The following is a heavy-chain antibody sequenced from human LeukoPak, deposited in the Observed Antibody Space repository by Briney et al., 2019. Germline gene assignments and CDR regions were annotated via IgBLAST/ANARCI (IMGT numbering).Heavy chain of an antibody. CDR3: ARDLYGDYTDY. J-gene: IGHJ4*02. CDR1: GFTFSSYA. CDR2: IKQDGSEE. Sequence: GGSLRLSCAASGFTFSSYAMSWVRQAPGKGLEWVANIKQDGSEEYYVDSVKGRFTISRDNAKNSLYLQMNSLRAEDTAVYYCARDLYGDYTDYWGQGTLVTVSS. D-gene: IGHD4-17*01. V-gene: IGHV3-7*01.